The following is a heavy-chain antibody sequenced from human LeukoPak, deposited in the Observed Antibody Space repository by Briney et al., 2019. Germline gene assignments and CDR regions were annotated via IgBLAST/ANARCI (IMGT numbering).Heavy chain of an antibody. CDR1: GFTFSSYG. Sequence: GGSLRLSCAASGFTFSSYGMHWVRQAPGKGLEWVAFIRYDGSNKYYADSVKGRFTISRDNSKNTLYLQMNSLRAEDTAVYYCAKGRLFYDFWSGTLFDPWGQGTLSPSPQ. CDR2: IRYDGSNK. J-gene: IGHJ5*02. CDR3: AKGRLFYDFWSGTLFDP. V-gene: IGHV3-30*02. D-gene: IGHD3-3*01.